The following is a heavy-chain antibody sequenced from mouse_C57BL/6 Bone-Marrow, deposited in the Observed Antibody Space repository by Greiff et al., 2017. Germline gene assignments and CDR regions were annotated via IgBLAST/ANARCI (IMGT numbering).Heavy chain of an antibody. V-gene: IGHV5-6*01. CDR2: ISSGGSYT. D-gene: IGHD1-1*01. CDR1: GFTFSSYG. J-gene: IGHJ4*01. Sequence: EVKLVESGGDLVKPGGSLKLSCAASGFTFSSYGMSWVRQTPDKRLEWVATISSGGSYTYYPDSVKGRFTISRDNAKNTLYLQMSSLKSEDTAMYYCARQIIYYYCSSYGYYAMDYWGQGTSVTVSS. CDR3: ARQIIYYYCSSYGYYAMDY.